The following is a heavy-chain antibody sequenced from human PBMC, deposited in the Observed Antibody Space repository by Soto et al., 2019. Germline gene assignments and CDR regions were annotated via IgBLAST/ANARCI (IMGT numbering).Heavy chain of an antibody. CDR3: ARDGYYYDSSGYSIAFDI. V-gene: IGHV4-59*01. Sequence: SETLSLTCTVSGGSISSYYWSWIRQPPGKGLEWIGYIYYSGSTNYNPSLKSRVTISVDTSKNQFSLKLSSVTAADTAVYYCARDGYYYDSSGYSIAFDIWGQGTMVTVS. CDR1: GGSISSYY. CDR2: IYYSGST. D-gene: IGHD3-22*01. J-gene: IGHJ3*02.